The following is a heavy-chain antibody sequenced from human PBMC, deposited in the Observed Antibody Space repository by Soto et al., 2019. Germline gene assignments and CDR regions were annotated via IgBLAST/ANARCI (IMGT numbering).Heavy chain of an antibody. D-gene: IGHD4-17*01. CDR3: AIYGGNSVYFDY. J-gene: IGHJ4*02. Sequence: ASVKVSCKASGGTFSSSTISLVRQAPGQGLEWMGRIIPILGNTNYAQKLQGRVTMTTDTSTSTAYMELRSLRSDDTAVYYCAIYGGNSVYFDYWGQGTLVTVSS. CDR2: IIPILGNT. V-gene: IGHV1-18*01. CDR1: GGTFSSST.